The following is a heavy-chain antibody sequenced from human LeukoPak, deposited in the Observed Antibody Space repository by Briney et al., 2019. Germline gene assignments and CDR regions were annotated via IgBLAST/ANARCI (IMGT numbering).Heavy chain of an antibody. J-gene: IGHJ4*02. CDR1: GFSLSDYW. D-gene: IGHD2-15*01. V-gene: IGHV3-74*01. CDR3: LRDGRGRTPYDC. Sequence: GGSLRLSCAASGFSLSDYWMNWVRQVPGKGPVWVSHISPDGRTIAYPVSVNGRFTISRDSAKNTLYRQMDSLRVEATLIYYSLRDGRGRTPYDCWGQGTLVTVSS. CDR2: ISPDGRTI.